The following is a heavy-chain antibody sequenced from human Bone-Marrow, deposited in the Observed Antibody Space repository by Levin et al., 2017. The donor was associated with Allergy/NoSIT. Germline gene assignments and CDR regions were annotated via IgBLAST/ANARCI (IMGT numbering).Heavy chain of an antibody. V-gene: IGHV3-15*01. Sequence: GGSLRLSCIASGFTFSSAYMTWVRQAPGKGLEWVAHIKSRAGGGTADYGAPVKGRFTISRDDSKSTLYLQMDSLKSEDTGVYFCTWSYYGRYDSWGQGTLVTVSS. D-gene: IGHD1-26*01. J-gene: IGHJ5*01. CDR1: GFTFSSAY. CDR3: TWSYYGRYDS. CDR2: IKSRAGGGTA.